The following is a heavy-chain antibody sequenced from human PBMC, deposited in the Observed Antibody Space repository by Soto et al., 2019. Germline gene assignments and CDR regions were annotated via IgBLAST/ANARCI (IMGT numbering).Heavy chain of an antibody. CDR2: ISSTTNHI. Sequence: SLRLSCAASGFTFTRYSMNWVRQAPGKGLEWVSSISSTTNHIYYADSMKGRFTVSRDNAKNSVYLEMNSLSAEDTAVYYCARESEDLTSNFDYWGQGTLVTVSS. CDR1: GFTFTRYS. J-gene: IGHJ4*02. CDR3: ARESEDLTSNFDY. V-gene: IGHV3-21*01.